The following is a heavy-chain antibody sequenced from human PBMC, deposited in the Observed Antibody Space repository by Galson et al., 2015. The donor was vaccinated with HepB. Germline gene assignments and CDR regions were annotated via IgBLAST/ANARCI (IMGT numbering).Heavy chain of an antibody. Sequence: SLRLSCAASGFTVSSNYMSWVRQAPGKGLEWVSVIYSGGSTYYADSVKGRFTISRDNSKNTLYLQMNSLRAEDTAVYYCARLALYYYGMDVWGQGTTVTVSS. CDR1: GFTVSSNY. CDR3: ARLALYYYGMDV. V-gene: IGHV3-66*01. CDR2: IYSGGST. J-gene: IGHJ6*02.